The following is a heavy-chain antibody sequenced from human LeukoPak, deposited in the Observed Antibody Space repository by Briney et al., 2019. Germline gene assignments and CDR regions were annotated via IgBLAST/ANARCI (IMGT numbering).Heavy chain of an antibody. CDR2: IFPGDSDT. J-gene: IGHJ4*01. CDR3: TRLGGSGNYPVY. V-gene: IGHV5-51*01. D-gene: IGHD3-10*01. CDR1: GYTFTTYW. Sequence: GESLKISCKGSGYTFTTYWIGWVRQMPGKGLEWMGIIFPGDSDTRYSPSFQGQVTISADKSINTAYLQWSSLRASDTAMYYCTRLGGSGNYPVYWGHGTLVTVSS.